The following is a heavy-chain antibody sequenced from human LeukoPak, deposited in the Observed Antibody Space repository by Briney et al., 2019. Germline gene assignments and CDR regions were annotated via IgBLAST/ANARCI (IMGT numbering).Heavy chain of an antibody. CDR3: VRGSVEQWLVEFHWFDP. Sequence: GGSLRLSCAASGFTFSSYGMHWVRQAPGKGLEWVAVIWYDGSNKYYADSVKGRFTISRDNSKNTLYLQMNSLRAEDTAVYYCVRGSVEQWLVEFHWFDPWGQGTLVTVSS. V-gene: IGHV3-33*01. CDR1: GFTFSSYG. J-gene: IGHJ5*02. D-gene: IGHD6-19*01. CDR2: IWYDGSNK.